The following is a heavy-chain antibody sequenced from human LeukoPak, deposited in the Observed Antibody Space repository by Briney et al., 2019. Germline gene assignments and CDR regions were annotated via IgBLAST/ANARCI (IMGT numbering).Heavy chain of an antibody. CDR1: GLTFSNYA. CDR3: AKANWVSNADAVL. D-gene: IGHD1-1*01. Sequence: QSGGSLRPSCAASGLTFSNYAMSWVRQAPAGGLEWVSSLRGDGETFYADSVKGRFTLSRDDSRNTVYLQLNNLRVEDTAVYYCAKANWVSNADAVLWGQGTLVTVSS. CDR2: LRGDGET. V-gene: IGHV3-23*01. J-gene: IGHJ4*02.